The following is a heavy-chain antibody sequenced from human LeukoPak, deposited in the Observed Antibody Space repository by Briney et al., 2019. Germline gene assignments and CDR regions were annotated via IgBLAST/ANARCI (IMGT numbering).Heavy chain of an antibody. D-gene: IGHD2-2*01. V-gene: IGHV3-66*03. Sequence: GGSLRLSCAATGFTVSSNYMNWVRQAPGKGLEWVSVIYSTRTTYYADSVKGRFTISRDNSKNTVYLQMNSLRAEDTAVYYCARVVLPLNYYYMDVWGKGTTVTVSS. CDR3: ARVVLPLNYYYMDV. CDR1: GFTVSSNY. J-gene: IGHJ6*03. CDR2: IYSTRTT.